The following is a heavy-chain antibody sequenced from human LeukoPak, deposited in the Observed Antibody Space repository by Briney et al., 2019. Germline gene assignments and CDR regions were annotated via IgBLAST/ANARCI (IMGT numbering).Heavy chain of an antibody. CDR3: AKANYDSSGNDY. D-gene: IGHD3-22*01. V-gene: IGHV3-9*01. CDR1: GFTFDDYA. J-gene: IGHJ4*02. CDR2: ISWNSGSI. Sequence: GGSLRLSCAASGFTFDDYAMHWVRQAPGKGLEWVSGISWNSGSIGYADSVKGRFTISRDNAKNSLYLQMNSLRAEDTALYYCAKANYDSSGNDYWGQGTLVTVSS.